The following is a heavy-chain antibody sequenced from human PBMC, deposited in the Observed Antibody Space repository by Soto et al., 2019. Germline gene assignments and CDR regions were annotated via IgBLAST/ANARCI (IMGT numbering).Heavy chain of an antibody. D-gene: IGHD3-3*01. J-gene: IGHJ6*02. V-gene: IGHV1-18*01. CDR2: ISAYNGNT. Sequence: ASVKVSCKASGYTFTSYGISWVRQAPGQGLEWMGWISAYNGNTNYAQKLQGRVTMTTDTSTSTAHMELRSLRSDDTAVYYCARDVRFYDFWSGYYSNPYYYYGMDVWGQGTTVTVSS. CDR3: ARDVRFYDFWSGYYSNPYYYYGMDV. CDR1: GYTFTSYG.